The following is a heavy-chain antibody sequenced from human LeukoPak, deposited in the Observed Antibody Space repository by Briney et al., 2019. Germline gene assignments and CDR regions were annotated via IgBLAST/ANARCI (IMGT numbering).Heavy chain of an antibody. CDR1: GYTFTSYG. CDR3: ARDGYNRDPFDY. D-gene: IGHD5-24*01. J-gene: IGHJ4*02. Sequence: ASVKVSCKASGYTFTSYGISGGRQAPGEGGEGMGWISAYNGKTKYAQKRQGRGNITTETTTRTAYMELRSLRSDDTAVYYCARDGYNRDPFDYWGQGTLVTVSS. CDR2: ISAYNGKT. V-gene: IGHV1-18*01.